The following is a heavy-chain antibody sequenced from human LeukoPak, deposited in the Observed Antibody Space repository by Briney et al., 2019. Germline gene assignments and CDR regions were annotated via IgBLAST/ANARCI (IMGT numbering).Heavy chain of an antibody. V-gene: IGHV3-23*01. D-gene: IGHD6-13*01. CDR2: ISGSGSRT. CDR1: GFTFSSYA. J-gene: IGHJ4*02. Sequence: GGSLRLSCAASGFTFSSYAMSWVRQAPGKGLELVSVISGSGSRTYYADSVKGRFTISRDNSKNTLYLQMNNMRAEDTAVYYCANVPAAGDSLDCWGQGTLVTVSS. CDR3: ANVPAAGDSLDC.